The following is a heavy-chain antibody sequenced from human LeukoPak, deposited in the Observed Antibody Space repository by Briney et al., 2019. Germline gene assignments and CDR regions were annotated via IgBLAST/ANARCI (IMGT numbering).Heavy chain of an antibody. CDR2: INPNSGGT. Sequence: ASVTVSCKASGYTFTGYYVRWVRQAPGQGIEWMGWINPNSGGTNYAQKFQGRVTMTRDTSISTAYMELSRLRSDDTAVYYCARGLHDSSGYLDYWGQGTLVTVSS. D-gene: IGHD3-22*01. CDR3: ARGLHDSSGYLDY. V-gene: IGHV1-2*02. CDR1: GYTFTGYY. J-gene: IGHJ4*02.